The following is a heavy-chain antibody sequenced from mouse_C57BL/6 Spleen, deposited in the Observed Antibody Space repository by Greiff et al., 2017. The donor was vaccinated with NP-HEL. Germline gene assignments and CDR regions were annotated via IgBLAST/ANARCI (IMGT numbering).Heavy chain of an antibody. Sequence: VQLQQSVAELVRPGASVKLSCTASGFNFKNTYMHWVKQRPEQGLEWIGRIDPANGNTKYAPKFQGKATITADNSSNTADLQLSSLTSEDSAIYYCAKEGLRGFDYWGQGTTLTVSS. J-gene: IGHJ2*01. CDR1: GFNFKNTY. D-gene: IGHD3-1*01. V-gene: IGHV14-3*01. CDR3: AKEGLRGFDY. CDR2: IDPANGNT.